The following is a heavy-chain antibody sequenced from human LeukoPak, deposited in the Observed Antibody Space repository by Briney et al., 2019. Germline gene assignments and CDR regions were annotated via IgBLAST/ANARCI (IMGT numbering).Heavy chain of an antibody. V-gene: IGHV4-59*01. CDR1: GGSISSYY. CDR2: IYYSART. Sequence: SETLSLTCTVSGGSISSYYWSWIRQPPGKGLEGCGYIYYSARTNYNPSLKSRVTISIDTSKHQFSRKVSSVPAADTAVYYCAREERDPFTIAYWGQGTLVTVSS. CDR3: AREERDPFTIAY. J-gene: IGHJ4*02. D-gene: IGHD5-24*01.